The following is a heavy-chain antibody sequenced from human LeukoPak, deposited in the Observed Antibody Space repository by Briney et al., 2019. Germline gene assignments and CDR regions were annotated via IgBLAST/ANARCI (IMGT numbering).Heavy chain of an antibody. CDR2: IYYSGST. J-gene: IGHJ3*02. CDR1: GGSFSGYY. D-gene: IGHD3-10*01. CDR3: ARMVRGVIPDAFDI. V-gene: IGHV4-59*01. Sequence: SETLSLTCAVYGGSFSGYYWSWIRQPPGKGLEWIGYIYYSGSTNYNPSLKSRVTISVDTSKNQFSLKLSSVTAADTAVYYCARMVRGVIPDAFDIWGQGTLVTVSS.